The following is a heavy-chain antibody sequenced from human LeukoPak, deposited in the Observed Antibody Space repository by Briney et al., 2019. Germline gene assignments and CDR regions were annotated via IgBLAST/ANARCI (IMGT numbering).Heavy chain of an antibody. CDR1: GFTFSSYW. Sequence: PGGSLRLSCAASGFTFSSYWMSWVRQAPGKGLEWVANIKQDGSEKYYVDSVKGRFTISRDNAKNSLYLQMNSLRAEDTAVYYASCYTYNWFDPWGQGTLVTVSS. D-gene: IGHD2-2*02. CDR3: SCYTYNWFDP. CDR2: IKQDGSEK. J-gene: IGHJ5*02. V-gene: IGHV3-7*03.